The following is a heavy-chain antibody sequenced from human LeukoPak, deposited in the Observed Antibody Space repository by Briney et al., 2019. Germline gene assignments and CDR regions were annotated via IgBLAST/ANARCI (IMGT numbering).Heavy chain of an antibody. D-gene: IGHD3-10*01. V-gene: IGHV1-18*01. CDR3: AREAAYYYGSGSYYKPWFDP. Sequence: GASVKVSCKASGYTFTSYGISWVRQAPGQGLEWMGWISAYNGNTNYAQKLQGRVTMTTDTSTSTAYMELRSLRSDDTAVYYCAREAAYYYGSGSYYKPWFDPWGQGTLVTVSS. CDR2: ISAYNGNT. CDR1: GYTFTSYG. J-gene: IGHJ5*02.